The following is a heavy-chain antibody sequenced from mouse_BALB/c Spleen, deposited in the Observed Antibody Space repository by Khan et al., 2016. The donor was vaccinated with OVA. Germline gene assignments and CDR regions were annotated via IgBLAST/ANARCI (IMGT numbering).Heavy chain of an antibody. CDR3: AGGGAAYYGDAGGAMEY. D-gene: IGHD2-13*01. Sequence: QIQLVQSGPELKKPGETVRISCKASGYTFTTAGIQWVQKMPGKGLKWIGWINTHSGVPKYAEDFKGRFAFSLEISVNTAYLQITNLKNEDTATXVGAGGGAAYYGDAGGAMEYWGQGTSVTVSS. V-gene: IGHV9-4*02. J-gene: IGHJ4*01. CDR1: GYTFTTAG. CDR2: INTHSGVP.